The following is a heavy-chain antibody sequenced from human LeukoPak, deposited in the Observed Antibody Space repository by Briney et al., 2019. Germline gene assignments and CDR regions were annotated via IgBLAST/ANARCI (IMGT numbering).Heavy chain of an antibody. D-gene: IGHD3-3*01. Sequence: ASVKVSCKASGYSLTYYYIHWVRQAPGQGLEWMGTINPSGGSTTYAQKFQGRVTMTGDTSTSTVYMELSGVTSEDTAVYYCAREVHDFWSADSSRYMDVWGKGTTVTVAS. CDR2: INPSGGST. J-gene: IGHJ6*03. CDR3: AREVHDFWSADSSRYMDV. V-gene: IGHV1-46*01. CDR1: GYSLTYYY.